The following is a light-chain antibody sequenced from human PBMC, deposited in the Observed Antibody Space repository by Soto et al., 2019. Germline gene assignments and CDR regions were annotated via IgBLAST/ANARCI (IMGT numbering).Light chain of an antibody. CDR1: QSLLHSNGYNY. J-gene: IGKJ1*01. Sequence: DIVVTQSPLTLPVTPGETASISCRSSQSLLHSNGYNYLDWYLQKPGQSPQLLIYLGSNRASGVPDRFSGSGSGTDFTLKINRVEAEDVGVYYCVQALQSPPWTFSQGTKVDIK. V-gene: IGKV2-28*01. CDR3: VQALQSPPWT. CDR2: LGS.